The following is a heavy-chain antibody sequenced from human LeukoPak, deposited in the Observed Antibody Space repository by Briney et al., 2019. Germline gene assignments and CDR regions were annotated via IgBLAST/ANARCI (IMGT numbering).Heavy chain of an antibody. V-gene: IGHV4-59*01. Sequence: PSETLSLTCAVYGGSFSGYYWSWIRQPPGKGLEWIGYIYYSGSTNYNPSLKSRVTISVDTSKNQFSLKLSSVTAADTAVYYCARHCSGGSCYSGFDYWGQGTLVTVSS. J-gene: IGHJ4*02. D-gene: IGHD2-15*01. CDR3: ARHCSGGSCYSGFDY. CDR1: GGSFSGYY. CDR2: IYYSGST.